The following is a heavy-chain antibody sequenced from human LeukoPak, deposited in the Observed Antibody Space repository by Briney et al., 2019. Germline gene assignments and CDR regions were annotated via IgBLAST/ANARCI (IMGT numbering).Heavy chain of an antibody. J-gene: IGHJ6*03. CDR2: IYYSGST. Sequence: SETLSLTCTVSGGSISSYYWSWIRQPPGKGLEWIGYIYYSGSTNYNPSLKSRVTISVDTSKNQFSLKLSSVTAADTAVYYCARDWRLLWFGELLPNYYYYYMDVWGKGTTVTVSS. D-gene: IGHD3-10*01. CDR3: ARDWRLLWFGELLPNYYYYYMDV. CDR1: GGSISSYY. V-gene: IGHV4-59*01.